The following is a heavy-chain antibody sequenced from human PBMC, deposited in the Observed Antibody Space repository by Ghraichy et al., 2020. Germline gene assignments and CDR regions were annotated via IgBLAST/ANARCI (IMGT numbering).Heavy chain of an antibody. CDR2: INSDGSST. Sequence: GGSLRLSCAASGFTFSSYWMHWVRQAPGKGLVWVSRINSDGSSTTYADSVKGRFTISRDNAKNTVYLQMRSLRAEDTAVYYCGRDKIVAAIDYWGQGTLVTVSS. CDR3: GRDKIVAAIDY. CDR1: GFTFSSYW. J-gene: IGHJ4*02. D-gene: IGHD6-25*01. V-gene: IGHV3-74*03.